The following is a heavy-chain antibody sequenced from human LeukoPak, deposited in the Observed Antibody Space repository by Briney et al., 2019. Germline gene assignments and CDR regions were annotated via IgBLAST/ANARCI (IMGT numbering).Heavy chain of an antibody. Sequence: ASVKVSCKASGGTLSSYAISWVRQAPGQGLEWMGGIIPIFGTANYAQKFRGRVTITADESTSTAYMELSSLRSEDTAVYYCARDPPTGIVGATYDYWGQGTLVTVSS. V-gene: IGHV1-69*13. D-gene: IGHD1-26*01. CDR2: IIPIFGTA. J-gene: IGHJ4*02. CDR3: ARDPPTGIVGATYDY. CDR1: GGTLSSYA.